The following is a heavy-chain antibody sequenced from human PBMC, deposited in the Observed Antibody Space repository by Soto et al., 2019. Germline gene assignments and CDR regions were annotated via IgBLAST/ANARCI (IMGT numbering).Heavy chain of an antibody. Sequence: QVHLVQSGGEVKKPGASVKVTCKTSGYPFTHHGIRWVRQAPGQGPEWMAWISPYNGNTYFAQKFQGRVTLTTDTSTATVYMELRSLRSDDTAVYYCARDRWDGYNSGPFDYWGQGTLVTVSS. J-gene: IGHJ4*02. CDR3: ARDRWDGYNSGPFDY. D-gene: IGHD5-12*01. CDR1: GYPFTHHG. CDR2: ISPYNGNT. V-gene: IGHV1-18*01.